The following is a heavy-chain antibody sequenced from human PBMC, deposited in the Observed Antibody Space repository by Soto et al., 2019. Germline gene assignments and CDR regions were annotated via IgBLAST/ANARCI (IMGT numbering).Heavy chain of an antibody. CDR1: GYIFVNYG. CDR2: ISPYTGNT. Sequence: QVQLVQSGDEVKKPGASVKVSCKASGYIFVNYGIAWVRQAPGQGLEWMGWISPYTGNTHSATKVQGRLTMTTDTSPSTAYMGLGSLTSDDTAVYYCVMVDNYVPPTPQDVWGQGTTVTVSS. V-gene: IGHV1-18*01. CDR3: VMVDNYVPPTPQDV. J-gene: IGHJ6*02. D-gene: IGHD3-16*01.